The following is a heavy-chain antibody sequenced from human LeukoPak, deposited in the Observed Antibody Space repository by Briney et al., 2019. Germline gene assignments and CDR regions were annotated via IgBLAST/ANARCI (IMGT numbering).Heavy chain of an antibody. V-gene: IGHV3-33*06. D-gene: IGHD3-16*02. CDR1: GFTFSSYG. CDR2: ILYDGSNK. J-gene: IGHJ4*02. CDR3: AKGGGGDYVWGSYRYYFDY. Sequence: PGRSLRLSCAASGFTFSSYGMHWVRQAPGKGLEWVAVILYDGSNKYYADSVKGRFTISRDNSKNTLYLQMNSLRAEDTAVYYCAKGGGGDYVWGSYRYYFDYWGQGTLVTVSS.